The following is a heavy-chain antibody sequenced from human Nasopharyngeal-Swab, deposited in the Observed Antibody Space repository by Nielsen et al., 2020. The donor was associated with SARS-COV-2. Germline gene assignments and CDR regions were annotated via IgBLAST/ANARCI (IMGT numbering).Heavy chain of an antibody. V-gene: IGHV3-73*01. J-gene: IGHJ4*02. Sequence: VCQAPGKGLVWVGRIGDKDHNYATTYGASVQGRFTISRDDSKNTAFLQMDSLKTEDTALYYCTTDFYFGYWGQGTLVTVSS. CDR3: TTDFYFGY. CDR2: IGDKDHNYAT.